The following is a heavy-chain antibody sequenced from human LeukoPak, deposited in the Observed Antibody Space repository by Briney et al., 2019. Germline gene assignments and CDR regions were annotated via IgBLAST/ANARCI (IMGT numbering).Heavy chain of an antibody. CDR2: IYHSGST. J-gene: IGHJ4*02. V-gene: IGHV4-38-2*01. Sequence: PSETLSLTCAVSGYSISSGYYWGWIRQPPGKGLEWIGSIYHSGSTYYNPSLKSRVTISVDTSKNQFSLKLSSVTAADTAVYYCARPHCSSWYYFDYWGQGTLVTVSS. CDR3: ARPHCSSWYYFDY. D-gene: IGHD6-13*01. CDR1: GYSISSGYY.